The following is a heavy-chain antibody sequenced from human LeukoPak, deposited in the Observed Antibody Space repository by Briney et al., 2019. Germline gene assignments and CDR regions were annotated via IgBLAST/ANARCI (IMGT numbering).Heavy chain of an antibody. CDR2: INPNSGGT. J-gene: IGHJ6*03. Sequence: GASVKVSCKASGYTFTGYYMHWVRQAPGQGLEWMGWINPNSGGTNYAQKFQGRVTMTRDTSISTAYMELSRLRSDDTAVYYCARVGSSQRLYYYMDVWGKGTTVTVSS. V-gene: IGHV1-2*02. D-gene: IGHD1-26*01. CDR3: ARVGSSQRLYYYMDV. CDR1: GYTFTGYY.